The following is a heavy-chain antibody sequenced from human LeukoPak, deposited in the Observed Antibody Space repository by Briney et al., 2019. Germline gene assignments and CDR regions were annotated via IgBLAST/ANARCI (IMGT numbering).Heavy chain of an antibody. CDR3: SRESGPFSPFGF. J-gene: IGHJ4*02. Sequence: SETLSLTCGVSGGSISGTNWWSWARQPPGQGLEWIGEISLRGLTNYNPSLRSRLTMSLDESKNQVSLNLTSVTAADTAVYYCSRESGPFSPFGFWGQGTLVSVHS. CDR2: ISLRGLT. V-gene: IGHV4-4*02. CDR1: GGSISGTNW. D-gene: IGHD1-26*01.